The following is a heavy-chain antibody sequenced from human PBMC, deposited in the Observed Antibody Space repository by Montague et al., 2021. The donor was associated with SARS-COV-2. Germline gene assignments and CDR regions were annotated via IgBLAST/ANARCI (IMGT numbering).Heavy chain of an antibody. CDR2: ISPDGSDT. CDR3: ARDRGSWYFDY. CDR1: GFGFSVYW. Sequence: SLRLSCVASGFGFSVYWMYWVRQAPGKGLVWVSRISPDGSDTAYADFVKGRFIISRDNAGDTLYLQMNSRRADDAALYYCARDRGSWYFDYWGQGTLVTVSS. V-gene: IGHV3-74*01. D-gene: IGHD6-13*01. J-gene: IGHJ4*02.